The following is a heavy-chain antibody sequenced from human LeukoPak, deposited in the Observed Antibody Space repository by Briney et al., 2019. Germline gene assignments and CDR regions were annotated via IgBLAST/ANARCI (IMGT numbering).Heavy chain of an antibody. V-gene: IGHV4-4*02. J-gene: IGHJ4*02. CDR1: GGSISNTNW. CDR2: VNLQGST. Sequence: PSETLSLTCGVSGGSISNTNWWTWVRQPPGKGLEWIGEVNLQGSTNYNPSLKSRVDISVDKTENHISLKLTSVTAADTAVYYCAREGGPYRPLDYSGQGTLVTVAS. CDR3: AREGGPYRPLDY.